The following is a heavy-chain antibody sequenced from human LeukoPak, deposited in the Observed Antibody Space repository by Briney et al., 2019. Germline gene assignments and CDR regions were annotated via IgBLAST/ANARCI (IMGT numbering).Heavy chain of an antibody. D-gene: IGHD1-26*01. J-gene: IGHJ4*02. V-gene: IGHV4-34*01. Sequence: SETLSLTCAVYGGSFSGYYWSWIRQPPGKGLEWIGEINHSGSTNYNPSLKSRVTISVDTSKNQFSLKLSSVTAADTAVYYCARDRSYYAGGGFDYWGQGTLVTVSS. CDR2: INHSGST. CDR1: GGSFSGYY. CDR3: ARDRSYYAGGGFDY.